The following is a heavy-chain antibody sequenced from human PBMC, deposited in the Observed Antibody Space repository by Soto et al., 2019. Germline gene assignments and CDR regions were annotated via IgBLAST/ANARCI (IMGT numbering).Heavy chain of an antibody. CDR1: GFTFSSYA. CDR2: ISGSGGST. CDR3: AKGITIFGVVTWYYFDY. V-gene: IGHV3-23*01. J-gene: IGHJ4*02. Sequence: PGGSLRLSCAASGFTFSSYAMSWVRQAPGKGLEWVSAISGSGGSTYYADSVKGRFTISRDNSKNTLYLQMNSLRAEDTAVYYCAKGITIFGVVTWYYFDYWGQGTLVTVSS. D-gene: IGHD3-3*01.